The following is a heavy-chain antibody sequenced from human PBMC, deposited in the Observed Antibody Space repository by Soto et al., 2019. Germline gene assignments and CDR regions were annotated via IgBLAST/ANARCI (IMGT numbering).Heavy chain of an antibody. Sequence: GGSLRLSCVASGFTFSSYAMDWVRQAPGKGLEWVAIISHDRSNTYYADSVKGRFTISRDNSKNTLYLQMNSLRADDTAVYYCAKGGEARPPQIYSALDYWGQGTLVTVSS. CDR3: AKGGEARPPQIYSALDY. CDR1: GFTFSSYA. D-gene: IGHD6-6*01. V-gene: IGHV3-30-3*01. CDR2: ISHDRSNT. J-gene: IGHJ4*02.